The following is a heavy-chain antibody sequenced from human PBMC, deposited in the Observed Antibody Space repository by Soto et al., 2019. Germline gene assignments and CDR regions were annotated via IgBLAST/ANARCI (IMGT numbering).Heavy chain of an antibody. CDR3: ARDLGITTVTTDYYYYYGMDV. V-gene: IGHV1-46*01. CDR1: GYTFTSYY. CDR2: INPSGGST. J-gene: IGHJ6*02. Sequence: QVQLVQSGAEVKKPGASVKVSCKASGYTFTSYYMHWVRQAPGQGLERVGIINPSGGSTSYAQKCQSRVTMPRDTSTSTVYMELSSLRSEDTAVYYCARDLGITTVTTDYYYYYGMDVWGQGTTVTVSS. D-gene: IGHD4-17*01.